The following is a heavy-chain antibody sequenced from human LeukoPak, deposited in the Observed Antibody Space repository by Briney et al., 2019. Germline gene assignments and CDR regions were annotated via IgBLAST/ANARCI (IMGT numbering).Heavy chain of an antibody. J-gene: IGHJ4*02. V-gene: IGHV4-39*01. CDR1: GGSISSSSYY. CDR2: IYYSGST. D-gene: IGHD3-22*01. CDR3: ARHYDSSGFGFDY. Sequence: SETLSLTCTVSGGSISSSSYYWGWIRQPPGKGLEWIGSIYYSGSTYYNPSLKSRVTISVDTSKNQFSLKLSPVTAADTAVYYCARHYDSSGFGFDYWGQGTLVTVSS.